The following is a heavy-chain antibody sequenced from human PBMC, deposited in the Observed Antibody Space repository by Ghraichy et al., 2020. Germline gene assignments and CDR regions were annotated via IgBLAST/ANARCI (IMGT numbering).Heavy chain of an antibody. CDR2: IYYTGRT. Sequence: SETLSLTCTVSGGSISSRSYYWGWVCHPPGQRLEWLGIIYYTGRTYYNPSLNSRVTISVDTSRNQFSLELNSVTPADPSVYYCGRSPSTRYSGGGENREWAFSWFYHWGRGTLVTVSS. CDR3: GRSPSTRYSGGGENREWAFSWFYH. V-gene: IGHV4-39*01. D-gene: IGHD2-21*01. CDR1: GGSISSRSYY. J-gene: IGHJ5*02.